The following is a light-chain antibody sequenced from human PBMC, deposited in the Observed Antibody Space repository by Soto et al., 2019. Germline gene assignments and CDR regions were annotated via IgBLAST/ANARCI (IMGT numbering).Light chain of an antibody. V-gene: IGKV3-20*01. J-gene: IGKJ1*01. CDR1: QGVSSSY. Sequence: EIVLTQSPGTLSLSPGERATLSCRASQGVSSSYLAWYQQKPGQAPRLLIYGASSRATGIPDRFSGRGSGTDFTLTISRLEPEDFAVYYCQQYDSSPKTFGQGTKVDIK. CDR2: GAS. CDR3: QQYDSSPKT.